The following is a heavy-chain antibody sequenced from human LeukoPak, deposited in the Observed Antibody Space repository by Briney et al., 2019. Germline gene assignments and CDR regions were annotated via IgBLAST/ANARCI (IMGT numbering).Heavy chain of an antibody. CDR1: GFTFSSYA. J-gene: IGHJ4*02. CDR3: ARGRLPKYYFDS. V-gene: IGHV3-23*01. Sequence: GGSLRLSCAASGFTFSSYAMNWVRQAPGKGLEWVSGVGDSGDNTYYADSVKGRFTVSRDNSKSTVYLQMNSLRVEDTAVYYCARGRLPKYYFDSWGQGTLVTVSS. CDR2: VGDSGDNT. D-gene: IGHD4-11*01.